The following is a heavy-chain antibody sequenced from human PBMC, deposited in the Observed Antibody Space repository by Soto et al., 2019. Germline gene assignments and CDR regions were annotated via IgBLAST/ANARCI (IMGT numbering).Heavy chain of an antibody. V-gene: IGHV1-2*04. J-gene: IGHJ6*04. D-gene: IGHD6-6*01. CDR1: RYTFTGYY. CDR3: ARAVAASLPYPAGMDV. Sequence: ASVKVSCKAPRYTFTGYYMHWVRQSSGQWLEWMGWINPNSSGTNYAQKFQSWVTMTSDTSISTAYMELSMLRSDDTAVSCFARAVAASLPYPAGMDVWSKGTTDTV. CDR2: INPNSSGT.